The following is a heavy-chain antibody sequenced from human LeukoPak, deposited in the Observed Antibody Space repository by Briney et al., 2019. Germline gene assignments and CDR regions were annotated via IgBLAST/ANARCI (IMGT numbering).Heavy chain of an antibody. CDR3: ATSYSDTRARD. V-gene: IGHV1-2*07. CDR1: GHTFTAYY. D-gene: IGHD5-18*01. J-gene: IGHJ4*02. CDR2: INANIGGT. Sequence: ASVKVSCKASGHTFTAYYMCWGRQAPGQGLEWVGWINANIGGTNYAPKFQGRCTITRDTSISTAYTALSGLTSDDTAVYFCATSYSDTRARDWGQGTLVTVYS.